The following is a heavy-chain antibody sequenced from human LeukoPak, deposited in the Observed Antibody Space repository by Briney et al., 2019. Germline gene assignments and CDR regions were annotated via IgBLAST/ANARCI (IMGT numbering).Heavy chain of an antibody. CDR3: ARGGGDTTDSAEYFHH. CDR2: ISGSGGST. V-gene: IGHV3-23*01. D-gene: IGHD1-26*01. Sequence: GGSLRLSCAASGFTFSSYAMSWVRQAPGKGLEWVSAISGSGGSTYYADSVKGRFTISRDKSKNTLFLQMNSLRAEDTAVYYCARGGGDTTDSAEYFHHWGQGTLVTVSS. CDR1: GFTFSSYA. J-gene: IGHJ1*01.